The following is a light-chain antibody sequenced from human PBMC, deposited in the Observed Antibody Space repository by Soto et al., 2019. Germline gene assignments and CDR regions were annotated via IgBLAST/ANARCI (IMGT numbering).Light chain of an antibody. CDR3: QHAYSFPPT. CDR1: QGVSSW. CDR2: AAS. V-gene: IGKV1-12*01. Sequence: DIQMTQSPSSVSASVGDRVTITCRASQGVSSWLGWYQQKPGKAPKLLIRAASSVQSGVPSRFSGSGSGTDFTLTISSLQPEDVATYFCQHAYSFPPTFGGGTKVEIK. J-gene: IGKJ4*01.